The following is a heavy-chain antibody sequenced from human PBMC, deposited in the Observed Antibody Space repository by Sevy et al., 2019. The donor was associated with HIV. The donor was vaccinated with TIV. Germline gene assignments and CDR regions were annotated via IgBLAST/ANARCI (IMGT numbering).Heavy chain of an antibody. Sequence: APVKVSCKASGGTFSSYAISWVRQAPGQGLEWMGRIIPILGTANYAQKFQGRVTITADESTSTGYMEVSSLRSEDTAVYYCARDRRLEVTPPYYYYMDVWGKGTTVTVSS. D-gene: IGHD3-3*01. J-gene: IGHJ6*03. CDR3: ARDRRLEVTPPYYYYMDV. CDR2: IIPILGTA. CDR1: GGTFSSYA. V-gene: IGHV1-69*11.